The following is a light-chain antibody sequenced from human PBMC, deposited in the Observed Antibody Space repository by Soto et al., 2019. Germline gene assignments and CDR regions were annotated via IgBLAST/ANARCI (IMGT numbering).Light chain of an antibody. CDR3: QVWDSSTVV. CDR1: KLGDKY. Sequence: SYELTQPPSVSVSPGQTASITCSGDKLGDKYACWYQQKPGQSPVLVIYQDNKRPSGIPERFSGSNSGNTATLTISGTQAMDEADYYCQVWDSSTVVFGGGTKLTVL. J-gene: IGLJ2*01. V-gene: IGLV3-1*01. CDR2: QDN.